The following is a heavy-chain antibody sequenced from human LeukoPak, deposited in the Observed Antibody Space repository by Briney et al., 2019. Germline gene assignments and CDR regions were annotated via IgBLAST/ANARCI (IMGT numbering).Heavy chain of an antibody. Sequence: GGSLRLSCAASGFTFSSYGMHWVRQAPGKGLEWVAVISYDGSNKYYADSVKGRFTISRDNSKNTLYLQMNSLRAEDTAVYYCAKDRAYCGGDCGNWFDPWGQGTLVTVSS. CDR3: AKDRAYCGGDCGNWFDP. D-gene: IGHD2-21*02. J-gene: IGHJ5*02. CDR2: ISYDGSNK. V-gene: IGHV3-30*18. CDR1: GFTFSSYG.